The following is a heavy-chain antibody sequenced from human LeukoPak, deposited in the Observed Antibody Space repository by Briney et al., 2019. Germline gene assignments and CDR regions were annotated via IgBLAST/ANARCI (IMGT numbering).Heavy chain of an antibody. Sequence: SETLSLTCTVPGGSISSYYWSWIRQPAGKGLEWIGRIYTSGSTNYNPSLKSRVTMSVDTSKNQFSLKLSSVTAADTAVYYCARDPLIAAAGSYYFDYWGQGTLVTVSS. V-gene: IGHV4-4*07. CDR3: ARDPLIAAAGSYYFDY. CDR1: GGSISSYY. CDR2: IYTSGST. D-gene: IGHD6-13*01. J-gene: IGHJ4*02.